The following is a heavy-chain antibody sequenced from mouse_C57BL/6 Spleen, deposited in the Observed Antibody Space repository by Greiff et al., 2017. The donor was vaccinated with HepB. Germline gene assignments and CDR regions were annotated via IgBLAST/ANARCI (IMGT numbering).Heavy chain of an antibody. Sequence: QVHVKQSGAELVKPGASVKISCKASGYAFSSYWMNWVKQRPGKGLEWIGQIYPGDGDTNYNGKFKGKATLTADKSSSTAYMQLSSLTSEDSAVYFCARKDYGYDEGAMDYWGQGTSVTVSS. J-gene: IGHJ4*01. D-gene: IGHD2-2*01. CDR2: IYPGDGDT. CDR1: GYAFSSYW. V-gene: IGHV1-80*01. CDR3: ARKDYGYDEGAMDY.